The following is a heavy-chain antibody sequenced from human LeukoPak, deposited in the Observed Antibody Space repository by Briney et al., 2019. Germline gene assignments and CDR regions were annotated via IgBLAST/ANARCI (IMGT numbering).Heavy chain of an antibody. CDR2: ISGSGVST. D-gene: IGHD2-2*01. CDR3: AKDCSSPSCPTSDY. J-gene: IGHJ4*02. V-gene: IGHV3-23*01. CDR1: GFTFSSYA. Sequence: GGSLRLSCAASGFTFSSYAMSWVRQAPGKGLEGVSAISGSGVSTYYADSVKGRFTISRDNSKNTLYLQMNSLRAEDTAVYYCAKDCSSPSCPTSDYWGQGTLVPVSS.